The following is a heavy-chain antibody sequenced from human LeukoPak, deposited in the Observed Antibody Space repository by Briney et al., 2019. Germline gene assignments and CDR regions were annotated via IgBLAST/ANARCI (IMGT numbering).Heavy chain of an antibody. J-gene: IGHJ6*03. V-gene: IGHV3-48*01. CDR3: ARDVTIFGVVTNLPYYMDV. CDR1: GFTFSSYS. D-gene: IGHD3-3*01. Sequence: GGSLRLSCAASGFTFSSYSMNWVRQAPGKGLEWVSHISSGSSTIYYADSVKGRFTISRDNAKNSLYLQMNSLRAEDTAVYYCARDVTIFGVVTNLPYYMDVWGKGTTVTVSS. CDR2: ISSGSSTI.